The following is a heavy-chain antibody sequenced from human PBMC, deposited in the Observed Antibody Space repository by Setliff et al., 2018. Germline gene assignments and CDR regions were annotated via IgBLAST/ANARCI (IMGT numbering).Heavy chain of an antibody. CDR3: ARGRPTANPYYYYYMDV. CDR2: ISSYNGKT. D-gene: IGHD4-4*01. CDR1: GYIFTSYG. V-gene: IGHV1-18*01. J-gene: IGHJ6*03. Sequence: ASVKVSCKASGYIFTSYGISWVRQAPGQGLEWMGWISSYNGKTNYAQKLQGRVTMTTDTSTSTAYMELRSLRSDDTAVYYCARGRPTANPYYYYYMDVWGKGTKVTVSS.